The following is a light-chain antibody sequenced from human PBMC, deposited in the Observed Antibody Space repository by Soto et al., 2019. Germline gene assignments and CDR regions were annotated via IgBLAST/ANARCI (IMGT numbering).Light chain of an antibody. CDR2: KAC. J-gene: IGKJ1*01. V-gene: IGKV1-5*03. CDR3: QQYNTYPVT. CDR1: QSISSW. Sequence: DIQMTQSPSTLSASVGDRVTITCRASQSISSWLAWYQQKPGKAPKLLIYKACSLESGVPSRFSGSGSGTEFTLTISSLQPDDFATYSCQQYNTYPVTFGQGTKVEIK.